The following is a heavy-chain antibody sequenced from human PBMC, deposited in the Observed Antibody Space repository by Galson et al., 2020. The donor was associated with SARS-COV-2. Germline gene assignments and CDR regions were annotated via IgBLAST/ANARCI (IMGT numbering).Heavy chain of an antibody. Sequence: GESLKISCAASGFTFSSYAMSWVRQAPGKGLEWVSAISGSGGSTYYADSVKGRFTISRDNSKNTLYLQMNSLRAEDTAVYYCAKVVIQGTYYFDYWGQGTLVTVSS. CDR3: AKVVIQGTYYFDY. CDR2: ISGSGGST. D-gene: IGHD2-15*01. J-gene: IGHJ4*02. CDR1: GFTFSSYA. V-gene: IGHV3-23*01.